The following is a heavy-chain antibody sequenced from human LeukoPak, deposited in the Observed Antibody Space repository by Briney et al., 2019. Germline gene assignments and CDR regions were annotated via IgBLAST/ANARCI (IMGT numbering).Heavy chain of an antibody. CDR3: ARSSDYGDYVYYYYMDV. CDR2: IYYSGST. J-gene: IGHJ6*03. Sequence: SSETLSLTCTVSGGSISSYYWSWIRQPPGKGLEWIGYIYYSGSTNYNPSLKSRVTISVDTSKNQFSLELSSVTAADTAVYYCARSSDYGDYVYYYYMDVWGKGTTVTVSS. V-gene: IGHV4-59*01. CDR1: GGSISSYY. D-gene: IGHD4-17*01.